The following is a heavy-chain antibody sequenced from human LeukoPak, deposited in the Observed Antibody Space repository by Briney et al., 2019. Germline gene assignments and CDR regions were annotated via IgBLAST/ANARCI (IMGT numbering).Heavy chain of an antibody. Sequence: SETLSLTCTVSGGSISSSIYYWGWIRQPPGKGLEWIESIYYSGSTYYNPARKSRATIFVDTSKTQFSLKLDSVTAADTAVYYCASGYFAADYWGQGTLVTVSS. CDR3: ASGYFAADY. V-gene: IGHV4-39*01. J-gene: IGHJ4*02. D-gene: IGHD3-9*01. CDR2: IYYSGST. CDR1: GGSISSSIYY.